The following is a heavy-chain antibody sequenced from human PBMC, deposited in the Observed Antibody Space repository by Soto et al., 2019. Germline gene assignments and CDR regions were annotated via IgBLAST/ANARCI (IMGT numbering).Heavy chain of an antibody. V-gene: IGHV3-13*01. Sequence: EVQLVESGGGLVQPGGSLRLSCEASGFTFRNYDMQCVRQGTGKGLEWVSGISAAGGADYAHSVEGRFTISRENAQHSFFLQMNSLRVGDTAVYYCARTDSDFYGLDVWGQGTTVIVSS. CDR1: GFTFRNYD. J-gene: IGHJ6*02. CDR3: ARTDSDFYGLDV. D-gene: IGHD5-18*01. CDR2: ISAAGGA.